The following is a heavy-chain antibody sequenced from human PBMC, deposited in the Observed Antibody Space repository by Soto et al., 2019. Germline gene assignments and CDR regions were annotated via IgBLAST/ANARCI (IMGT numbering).Heavy chain of an antibody. J-gene: IGHJ5*02. CDR2: IYYSGIT. Sequence: SWTXSLTCTVSVFSIIIGCYCLSWIRQHPGKGLEWIGYIYYSGITYYNPSLKSRVTISVDTSKNQFSLKLSSVTAADTAVYYCATSKDWGYSKNWFDTWGQGTLVTVSS. CDR1: VFSIIIGCYC. V-gene: IGHV4-31*03. CDR3: ATSKDWGYSKNWFDT. D-gene: IGHD7-27*01.